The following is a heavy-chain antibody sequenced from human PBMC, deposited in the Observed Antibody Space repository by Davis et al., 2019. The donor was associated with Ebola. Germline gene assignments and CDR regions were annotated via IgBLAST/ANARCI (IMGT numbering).Heavy chain of an antibody. V-gene: IGHV4-34*01. CDR3: ARGVGDYGSGSYYRFWNY. Sequence: SETLSLTCAVYGGSFSGYYCTWIRQSPGKGLEWIGEINHSGITNYNPSLKTRVTISMGTSMTQFSLNLSSVTAADTAVYYCARGVGDYGSGSYYRFWNYWGQGTLVTVSS. CDR1: GGSFSGYY. D-gene: IGHD3-10*01. CDR2: INHSGIT. J-gene: IGHJ4*02.